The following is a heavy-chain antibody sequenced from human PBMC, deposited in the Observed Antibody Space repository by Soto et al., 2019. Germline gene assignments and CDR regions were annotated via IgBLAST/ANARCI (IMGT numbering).Heavy chain of an antibody. Sequence: GASVKVSCKAFGYTSTSYGISWVRQAPGQGLEWMGWISAYNGNTNCAQKLQGRVTMTTDTSTSTAYMELRSLRSDDTAVYYCARPVLYYYDSSGMAFDIWGQGTMVTVSS. CDR1: GYTSTSYG. J-gene: IGHJ3*02. V-gene: IGHV1-18*04. D-gene: IGHD3-22*01. CDR2: ISAYNGNT. CDR3: ARPVLYYYDSSGMAFDI.